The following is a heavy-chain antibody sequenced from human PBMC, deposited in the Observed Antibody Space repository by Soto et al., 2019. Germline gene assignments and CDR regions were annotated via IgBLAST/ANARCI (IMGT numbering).Heavy chain of an antibody. V-gene: IGHV1-8*01. CDR1: GYTFTSYD. Sequence: ASVKVSCKASGYTFTSYDINWVRQATGQGLEWMGWMNPNSGNTGYAQKFQGRVTMTRNTSISTAYMELSSLRSEDTAVYYCARDPAPPAHADLWGQGTLVTVYS. J-gene: IGHJ4*02. CDR2: MNPNSGNT. CDR3: ARDPAPPAHADL.